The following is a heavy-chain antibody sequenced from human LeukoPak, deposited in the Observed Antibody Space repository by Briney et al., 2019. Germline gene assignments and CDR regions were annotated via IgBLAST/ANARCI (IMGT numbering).Heavy chain of an antibody. J-gene: IGHJ6*03. CDR2: IKEDGSDK. V-gene: IGHV3-7*01. CDR3: ARSLRFGSSWYAKYYYYMDV. Sequence: PGGSLRLPCEASGFIFSSYWMSWVRQAPGKGLEWVANIKEDGSDKYYVDSVKGRFTISRDNAKNSLFLQMHSLRVEDTAVYYCARSLRFGSSWYAKYYYYMDVWGKGTTVTVSS. D-gene: IGHD6-13*01. CDR1: GFIFSSYW.